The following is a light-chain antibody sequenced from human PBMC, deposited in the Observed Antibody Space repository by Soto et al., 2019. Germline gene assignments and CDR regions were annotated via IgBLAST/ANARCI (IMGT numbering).Light chain of an antibody. CDR2: GAS. Sequence: EVVLTVSPDSLSLSPGETATLSCRASQSVGSSYLAWYQQKPGQSPRLLIYGASNRATDVPDRFSGGGSGTDFTLTINSLQPEDFATYYCQQSYRTPHTFGQGTKLETK. CDR1: QSVGSSY. J-gene: IGKJ2*01. V-gene: IGKV3-20*01. CDR3: QQSYRTPHT.